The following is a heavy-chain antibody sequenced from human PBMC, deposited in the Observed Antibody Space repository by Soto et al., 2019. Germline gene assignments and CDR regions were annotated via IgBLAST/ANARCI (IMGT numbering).Heavy chain of an antibody. V-gene: IGHV3-30-3*01. D-gene: IGHD3-10*01. CDR2: ISYDGSNK. J-gene: IGHJ3*02. Sequence: PGGSLRLSCAASGFTFSSYAMHWVRQAPGKGLEWVAVISYDGSNKYYADSVKGRFTISRDNSKNTLYLQMNSLRAEDTAVYYCARVSYYGSGSYYSWSPGAFDIWGQGTMVTVSS. CDR1: GFTFSSYA. CDR3: ARVSYYGSGSYYSWSPGAFDI.